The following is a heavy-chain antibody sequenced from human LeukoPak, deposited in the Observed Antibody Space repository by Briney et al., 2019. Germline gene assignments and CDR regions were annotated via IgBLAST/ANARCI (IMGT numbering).Heavy chain of an antibody. CDR1: GFTFNSYW. J-gene: IGHJ4*02. D-gene: IGHD3-16*01. CDR3: ARHSRGLPIDN. CDR2: IRQDGSDK. V-gene: IGHV3-7*01. Sequence: GGSLRLSCAASGFTFNSYWMSWVRQAPEKGPEWLANIRQDGSDKQYVDSVKGRFTISRDNAKNSLYLQMNSLSAEDTAVYYCARHSRGLPIDNWGQGTLVTVSS.